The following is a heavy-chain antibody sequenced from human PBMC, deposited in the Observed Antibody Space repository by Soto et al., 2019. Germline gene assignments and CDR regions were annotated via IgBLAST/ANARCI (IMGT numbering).Heavy chain of an antibody. CDR3: VRERGPDIAMYYYYYYSIDV. CDR1: GFTFVDFA. D-gene: IGHD3-10*02. Sequence: EVQLVEPGGGVIRPGGPLRPSCAASGFTFVDFAMSCVRQAPAKGLEWVSGINWRGRATGYADFVRGRFTISRDNVKISLYMQLNSLSVADSALYYCVRERGPDIAMYYYYYYSIDVWGKGTTVTVSS. CDR2: INWRGRAT. V-gene: IGHV3-20*04. J-gene: IGHJ6*04.